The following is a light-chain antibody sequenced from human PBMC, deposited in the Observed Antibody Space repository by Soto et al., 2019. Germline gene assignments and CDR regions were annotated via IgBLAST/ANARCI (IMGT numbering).Light chain of an antibody. V-gene: IGKV1-39*01. CDR2: TSG. CDR1: QRITTY. CDR3: QQTYSTPYT. J-gene: IGKJ2*01. Sequence: IHMTQSPSSLSASVGDRVTVTCRASQRITTYVNWYQQKPGEAPKLLISTSGTLQRGVPSRFSGSGSGTDFTLTIISLQPADFATYFCQQTYSTPYTFGQGTKLEIK.